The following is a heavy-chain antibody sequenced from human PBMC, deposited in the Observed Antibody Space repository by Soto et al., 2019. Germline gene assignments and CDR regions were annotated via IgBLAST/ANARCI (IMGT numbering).Heavy chain of an antibody. J-gene: IGHJ4*02. CDR3: ATAALRFLEWLLLFDY. Sequence: SVKVSCKASGGTFSSYAISWVRQAPGQGLEWMGGIIPIFGTANHAQKFQGRVTITADKSTSTAYMELSSLRSEDTAVYYCATAALRFLEWLLLFDYWGQGALVTVYS. V-gene: IGHV1-69*06. CDR2: IIPIFGTA. D-gene: IGHD3-3*01. CDR1: GGTFSSYA.